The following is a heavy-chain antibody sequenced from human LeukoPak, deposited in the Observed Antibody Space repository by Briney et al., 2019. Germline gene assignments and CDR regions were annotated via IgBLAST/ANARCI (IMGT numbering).Heavy chain of an antibody. D-gene: IGHD6-13*01. CDR3: AKIGSAGTLLYWFDP. Sequence: GGSLRLSCAASGFTVSSNYMSWVRQAPGKGLERVSVIYSVGTTYYADSVKGRFTISRDNSKNTLFLQMNSLRAEDTAVYYCAKIGSAGTLLYWFDPWGQGTLVTVSS. V-gene: IGHV3-53*01. J-gene: IGHJ5*02. CDR2: IYSVGTT. CDR1: GFTVSSNY.